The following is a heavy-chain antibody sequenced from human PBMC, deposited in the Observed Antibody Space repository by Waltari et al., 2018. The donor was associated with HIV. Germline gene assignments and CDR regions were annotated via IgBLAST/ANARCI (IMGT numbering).Heavy chain of an antibody. CDR3: ARDGLRYSGTFYSDY. CDR2: TSTYNANT. D-gene: IGHD1-26*01. CDR1: GSPFISHG. V-gene: IGHV1-18*01. Sequence: QVHLVQSGAEMKQPGASVKVSCKASGSPFISHGISWVRPAPEHGLEWMGWTSTYNANTNYAQSLQGRVTMTTDTSTTTAYMELRSLTSDDTAVYYCARDGLRYSGTFYSDYWGQGTLVTVSS. J-gene: IGHJ4*02.